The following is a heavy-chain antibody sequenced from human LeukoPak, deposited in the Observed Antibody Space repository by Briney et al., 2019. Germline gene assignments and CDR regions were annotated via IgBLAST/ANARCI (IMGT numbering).Heavy chain of an antibody. Sequence: PSETLSLTCTVSGASISGDDYYWGCIRQPPGKGLEWIANIHYSGSTYYNPSLETLVTMSADTSNNQVSLRLSSVTAADTAVYFCARSYCTGSTCPRRWFHPWGQGTLVTVSS. D-gene: IGHD2-15*01. J-gene: IGHJ5*02. V-gene: IGHV4-39*01. CDR1: GASISGDDYY. CDR2: IHYSGST. CDR3: ARSYCTGSTCPRRWFHP.